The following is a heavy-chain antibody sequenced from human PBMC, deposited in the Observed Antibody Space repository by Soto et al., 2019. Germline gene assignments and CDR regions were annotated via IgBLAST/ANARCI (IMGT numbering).Heavy chain of an antibody. D-gene: IGHD6-13*01. V-gene: IGHV1-45*02. J-gene: IGHJ5*02. CDR2: ITPFNGNT. CDR3: ARSLEDSRSWSWFDP. Sequence: SVKVSCKASGSTFTYRYLHWVRQAPGQALEWMGWITPFNGNTNYAQKFQDRDTITRDRSMSTAYMELSSLRSEDTAMYYCARSLEDSRSWSWFDPWDQRALGSVS. CDR1: GSTFTYRY.